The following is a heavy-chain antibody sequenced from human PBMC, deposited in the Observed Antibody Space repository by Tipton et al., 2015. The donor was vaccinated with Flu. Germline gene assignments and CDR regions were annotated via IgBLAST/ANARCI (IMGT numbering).Heavy chain of an antibody. CDR3: ARVGREILNYDFWSGLDAFDI. D-gene: IGHD3-3*01. J-gene: IGHJ3*02. Sequence: GLVKPSETLSLTCAVYGGSFSGYYWSWIRQPPGKGLEWIGYIYYSGSTNYNPSLKSRVTISVDTSKNQFSLKLSSVTAADTAVYYCARVGREILNYDFWSGLDAFDIWGQGTMVTVSS. CDR2: IYYSGST. CDR1: GGSFSGYY. V-gene: IGHV4-59*01.